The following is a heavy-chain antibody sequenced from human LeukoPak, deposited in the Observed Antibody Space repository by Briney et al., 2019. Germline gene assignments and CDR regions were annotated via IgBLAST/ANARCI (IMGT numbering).Heavy chain of an antibody. J-gene: IGHJ4*02. CDR3: ARGQGVAAAQFDY. CDR2: INHSGST. D-gene: IGHD6-13*01. V-gene: IGHV4-34*01. Sequence: SETLSLTCAVYGGSFSGYYWSWIRQPPGKGLEWIGEINHSGSTNYNPSLKSRVTISVDTSKNQISLKLSSVTAADTAVYYCARGQGVAAAQFDYRGQGTLVTVSS. CDR1: GGSFSGYY.